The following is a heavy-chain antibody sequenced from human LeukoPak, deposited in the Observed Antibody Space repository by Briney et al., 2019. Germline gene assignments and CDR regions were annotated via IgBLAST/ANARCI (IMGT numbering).Heavy chain of an antibody. V-gene: IGHV4-34*01. CDR2: INHSGSS. J-gene: IGHJ4*02. Sequence: SETLSLTCAVYGGSFSGYYWSWIRQPLGKGLEWIGEINHSGSSNYNPSLKSRVTISVDTSKNQFSLKLSSVTAADTAVYCCARTSFVGLDYWGQETVDTVSS. CDR3: ARTSFVGLDY. CDR1: GGSFSGYY. D-gene: IGHD2-21*01.